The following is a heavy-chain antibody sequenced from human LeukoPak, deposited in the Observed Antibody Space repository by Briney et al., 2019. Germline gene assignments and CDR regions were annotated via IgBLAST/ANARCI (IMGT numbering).Heavy chain of an antibody. CDR2: INHSGST. V-gene: IGHV4-34*01. Sequence: PSETLSLTCAVYGGSFSGYYWSWIRQPPGKGLEWIGEINHSGSTNYNPSLKSRVTISVDTSKNQFSLKLSSVTAADTVVYYCGRAGLDSSGYYKNIYAFDIGAKGTMVTVSS. CDR1: GGSFSGYY. J-gene: IGHJ3*02. CDR3: GRAGLDSSGYYKNIYAFDI. D-gene: IGHD3-22*01.